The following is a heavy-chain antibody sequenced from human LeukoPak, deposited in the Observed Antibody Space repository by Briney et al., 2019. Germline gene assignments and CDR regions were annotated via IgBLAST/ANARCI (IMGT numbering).Heavy chain of an antibody. CDR1: GYTFTSYG. J-gene: IGHJ4*02. CDR3: ARDGRNLFLEWSGPDY. CDR2: INAYNGNT. D-gene: IGHD3-3*01. Sequence: ASVTVSCKASGYTFTSYGISWVRPAPGQGLEWLGWINAYNGNTNYAQTLQGRVTVTTDTSTSTAYMELRTLRSEDTAVSYFARDGRNLFLEWSGPDYWGQRTLVTLS. V-gene: IGHV1-18*01.